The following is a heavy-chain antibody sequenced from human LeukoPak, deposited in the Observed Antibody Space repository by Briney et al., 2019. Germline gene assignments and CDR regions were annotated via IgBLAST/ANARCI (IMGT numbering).Heavy chain of an antibody. V-gene: IGHV3-30*03. CDR2: ISSDGSTK. CDR3: ARDYGDYVDY. CDR1: GFTFSSYG. D-gene: IGHD4-17*01. J-gene: IGHJ4*02. Sequence: PGRSLRLSCAASGFTFSSYGMHWVRQAPGKGLDWVALISSDGSTKYYADSVKGRFTISRDNAKNSLYLQMNSLRAEDTAVYYCARDYGDYVDYWGQGTLVTVSS.